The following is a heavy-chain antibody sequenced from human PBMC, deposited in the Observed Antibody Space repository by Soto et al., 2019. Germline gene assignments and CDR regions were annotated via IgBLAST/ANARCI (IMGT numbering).Heavy chain of an antibody. CDR3: ARGYCSSTSCYEFDY. J-gene: IGHJ4*02. CDR2: IYYSEST. CDR1: GGSISSYY. V-gene: IGHV4-59*01. Sequence: PSETLSLTCTVSGGSISSYYWSWIRQPPGKGLEWIGYIYYSESTNYNPSLKSRVIISVDTSKKQFSLKLTSVTAADTAMYYCARGYCSSTSCYEFDYWGQGTLVTVSS. D-gene: IGHD2-2*01.